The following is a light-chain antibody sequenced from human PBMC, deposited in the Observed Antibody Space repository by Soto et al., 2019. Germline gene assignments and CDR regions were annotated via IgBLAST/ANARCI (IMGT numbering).Light chain of an antibody. J-gene: IGLJ2*01. CDR1: SSDVGGYNY. CDR2: DVS. V-gene: IGLV2-14*03. Sequence: QSALTQPASVSGSPGQSITISCTGTSSDVGGYNYVSWYQHHPGKAPKLMIYDVSNRPSGVSDRFSGSKSGNTASLTISGLQAEDEADYYCNSYTSSSPVVFGGGTKVTVL. CDR3: NSYTSSSPVV.